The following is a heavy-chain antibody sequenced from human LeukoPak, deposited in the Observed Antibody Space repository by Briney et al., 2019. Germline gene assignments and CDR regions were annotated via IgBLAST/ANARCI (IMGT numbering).Heavy chain of an antibody. CDR1: GYTFTGYY. J-gene: IGHJ5*02. CDR3: ARSHSSSWYAFDP. D-gene: IGHD6-13*01. CDR2: INPNSGGT. Sequence: ASVKVSCKASGYTFTGYYMHWVRQAPGQGLEWMGWINPNSGGTNYAQKFQGRVTMTRDTSISTAYMELSRLRSDDTAVYYCARSHSSSWYAFDPWGQGTLVTVSS. V-gene: IGHV1-2*02.